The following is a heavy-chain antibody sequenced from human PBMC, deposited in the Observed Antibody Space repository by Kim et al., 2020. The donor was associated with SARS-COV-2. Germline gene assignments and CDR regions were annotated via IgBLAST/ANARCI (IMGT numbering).Heavy chain of an antibody. CDR3: ARDSSGRFDY. Sequence: NKYYADSVKGRFTISRDNSKNTLYLQMNSLRAEDTAVYYCARDSSGRFDYWGQGTLVTVSS. J-gene: IGHJ4*02. V-gene: IGHV3-33*01. CDR2: NK. D-gene: IGHD3-10*01.